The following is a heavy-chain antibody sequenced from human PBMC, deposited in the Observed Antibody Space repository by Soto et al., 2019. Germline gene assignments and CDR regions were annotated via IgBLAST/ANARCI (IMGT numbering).Heavy chain of an antibody. J-gene: IGHJ6*02. Sequence: GGSLRLSCAASGFTFSSYTIHWVRQAPGKGLEWVALILYDGGNKYYADSVKGGFTISRDNSKNTLYLQMNSLRAEDTAVYYCARDNGYSHGHGMDVWGQGTKVTVSS. CDR2: ILYDGGNK. V-gene: IGHV3-30-3*01. CDR3: ARDNGYSHGHGMDV. CDR1: GFTFSSYT. D-gene: IGHD5-18*01.